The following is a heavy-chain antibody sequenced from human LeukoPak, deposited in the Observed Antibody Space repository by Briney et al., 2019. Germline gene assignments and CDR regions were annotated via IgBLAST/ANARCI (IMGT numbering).Heavy chain of an antibody. D-gene: IGHD5-18*01. V-gene: IGHV1-46*01. CDR3: ARRDAEVRYSYGSFDY. CDR2: INPSGGST. J-gene: IGHJ4*02. CDR1: GYTFTSYY. Sequence: ASVKVSCKASGYTFTSYYMHWVRQAPGQGLEWMGIINPSGGSTSYAQKLQGRVTMTTDTSTSTAYMELRSLRSDDTAVYYCARRDAEVRYSYGSFDYWGQGTLVTVSS.